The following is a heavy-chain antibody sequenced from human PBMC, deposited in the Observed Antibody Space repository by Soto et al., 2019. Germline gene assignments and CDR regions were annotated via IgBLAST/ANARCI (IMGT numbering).Heavy chain of an antibody. CDR3: ARYGSGSSVWFDP. Sequence: SETLSLTCTVSGGSIRSYYWSWIRQPPGKGLEWIGDIYYSGSTNYNPSLESRVTISVDTSKNQFSLKLSSVTAADTAVYYCARYGSGSSVWFDPWGQGTLVTVSS. CDR1: GGSIRSYY. CDR2: IYYSGST. V-gene: IGHV4-59*01. J-gene: IGHJ5*02. D-gene: IGHD3-10*01.